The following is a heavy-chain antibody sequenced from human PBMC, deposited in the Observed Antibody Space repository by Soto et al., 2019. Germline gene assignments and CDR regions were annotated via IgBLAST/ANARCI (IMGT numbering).Heavy chain of an antibody. CDR3: AKDSGLPGFGVVIHAFDI. Sequence: EAQLSESGGGLGQPGGSLRLSCAVSGFDFSDYAMSWVRQAPGKGLEWVSTISGRIGSSLDADSVKGRFSISKDNSNKILYMQMNSLRAEDTALYYCAKDSGLPGFGVVIHAFDIWGQGTMVTVSS. CDR1: GFDFSDYA. CDR2: ISGRIGSS. D-gene: IGHD3-16*01. V-gene: IGHV3-23*01. J-gene: IGHJ3*02.